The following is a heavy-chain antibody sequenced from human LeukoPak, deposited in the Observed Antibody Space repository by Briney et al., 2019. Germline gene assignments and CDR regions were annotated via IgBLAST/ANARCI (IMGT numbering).Heavy chain of an antibody. D-gene: IGHD1-26*01. CDR3: AREYPKGGSYRFDP. J-gene: IGHJ5*02. V-gene: IGHV4-34*01. CDR1: GESFSGYY. CDR2: INHSGST. Sequence: SETLSLTCAVYGESFSGYYWSWIRQPPGKGLEWIGEINHSGSTNYNPSLKSRVTISVDTSKNYFSLKLSSVTAADTAVYYCAREYPKGGSYRFDPWGQGTLVTVSS.